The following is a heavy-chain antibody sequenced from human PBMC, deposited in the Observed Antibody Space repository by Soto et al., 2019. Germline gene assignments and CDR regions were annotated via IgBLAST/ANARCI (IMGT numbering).Heavy chain of an antibody. Sequence: EVQLLESGGALVQPGGSLRLSCAASGFTFNSYVMTWVRQAPGEGLEWVSSISRSGRGSAYYADSVKGRFTISRDNSENTLFLQMNNLRDEDTALYYCARGRHLDSSDYWVANLPFDHWGLGTLVTVSS. CDR2: ISRSGRGSA. CDR1: GFTFNSYV. D-gene: IGHD3-22*01. CDR3: ARGRHLDSSDYWVANLPFDH. J-gene: IGHJ4*02. V-gene: IGHV3-23*01.